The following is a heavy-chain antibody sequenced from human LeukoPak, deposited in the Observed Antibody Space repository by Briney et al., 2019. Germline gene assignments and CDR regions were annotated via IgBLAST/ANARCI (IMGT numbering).Heavy chain of an antibody. D-gene: IGHD4-23*01. CDR1: GFIFSSYG. J-gene: IGHJ4*02. CDR2: ISGSGGST. V-gene: IGHV3-23*01. CDR3: ARDPGGNSDY. Sequence: GGSLRLSCVASGFIFSSYGMHWVRQAPGKGLEWVSAISGSGGSTYYADSVKGRFTISRDNSKNTLYLQMNNLRAEDTAVYYCARDPGGNSDYWGQGTLVTVSS.